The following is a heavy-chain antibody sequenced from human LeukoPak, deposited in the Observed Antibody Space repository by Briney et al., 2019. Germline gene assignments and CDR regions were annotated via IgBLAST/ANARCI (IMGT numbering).Heavy chain of an antibody. D-gene: IGHD6-19*01. J-gene: IGHJ5*01. Sequence: PGGSLRLSCAASGFTVSSNYMSWVRQAPGKGLEWVSVIYSGGSTSYADSVTGRFIISRDKSKNTLYLQMNSLRADDTAVYYCARDSASGWYHDSWGQGTLVTVSS. CDR3: ARDSASGWYHDS. CDR2: IYSGGST. CDR1: GFTVSSNY. V-gene: IGHV3-53*01.